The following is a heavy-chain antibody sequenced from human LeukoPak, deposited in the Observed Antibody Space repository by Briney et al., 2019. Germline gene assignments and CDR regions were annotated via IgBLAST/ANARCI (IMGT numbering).Heavy chain of an antibody. CDR1: GFTFSSYD. CDR3: ARAANDHDAFDI. Sequence: GGSLRLSCAASGFTFSSYDMHWVRQATGKGLEWVSAIGTAGDTYYPGSVKGRFTISRENAKNSLHLQMNSLRAGDTAVYYCARAANDHDAFDIWGQGTMVTVSS. D-gene: IGHD2-8*01. V-gene: IGHV3-13*01. CDR2: IGTAGDT. J-gene: IGHJ3*02.